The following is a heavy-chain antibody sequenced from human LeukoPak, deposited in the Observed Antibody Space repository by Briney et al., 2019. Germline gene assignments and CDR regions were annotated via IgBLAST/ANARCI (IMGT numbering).Heavy chain of an antibody. CDR3: AREMMVASLTGLFISLDY. CDR2: ISAYNGNT. CDR1: GYTFTSYG. V-gene: IGHV1-18*03. Sequence: GASVKVSCKASGYTFTSYGISWVRQAPGQGLEWMGWISAYNGNTNYAQKLQGRVTMTTDTSTSTAYMELRSLRSDDMAVYYCAREMMVASLTGLFISLDYWGQGTLVTVSS. J-gene: IGHJ4*02. D-gene: IGHD3-9*01.